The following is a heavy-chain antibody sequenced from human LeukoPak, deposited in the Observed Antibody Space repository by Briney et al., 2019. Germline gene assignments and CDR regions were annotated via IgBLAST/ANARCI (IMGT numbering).Heavy chain of an antibody. J-gene: IGHJ6*04. D-gene: IGHD1-1*01. Sequence: PSGTLSLTCAVSGGSISSSNWWSWVRQPPGKGLEWIGEIYHSGSTNYNPSLKSRVTISVDKSKNQFSLKLSSVTAADTAVYYCARVETKGGPRTTYYYYYGMDVWGKGTTVTVSS. V-gene: IGHV4-4*02. CDR1: GGSISSSNW. CDR3: ARVETKGGPRTTYYYYYGMDV. CDR2: IYHSGST.